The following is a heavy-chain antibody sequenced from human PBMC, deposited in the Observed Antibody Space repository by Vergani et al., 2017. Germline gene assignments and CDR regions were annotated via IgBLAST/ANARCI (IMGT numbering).Heavy chain of an antibody. Sequence: QVQLQESGPGLVKPSQTLSLTCTVSGGSISRGGYYWSWIRQHPGKGLEWIGYIYYSGSTYYNPSLKSRVTISVDTSKNQFSLKLGSVTAADTAVYYCARAKWNGYGDYVPISGMDVWGQGTTVTVSS. CDR3: ARAKWNGYGDYVPISGMDV. V-gene: IGHV4-31*03. J-gene: IGHJ6*02. CDR1: GGSISRGGYY. D-gene: IGHD4-17*01. CDR2: IYYSGST.